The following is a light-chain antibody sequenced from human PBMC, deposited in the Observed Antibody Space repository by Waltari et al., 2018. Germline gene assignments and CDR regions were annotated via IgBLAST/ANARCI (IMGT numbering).Light chain of an antibody. Sequence: QSVLTQPPSASGTPGQRVTISCSGSSSNIGNYNVFWYQQLPGMAPKLRIYRSKQRPSWVPDRFSVSKSGTSASLDIGGLRSEDEAEYYCAAWDDSVSGPVFGGGTKVTVL. CDR1: SSNIGNYN. J-gene: IGLJ2*01. V-gene: IGLV1-47*01. CDR3: AAWDDSVSGPV. CDR2: RSK.